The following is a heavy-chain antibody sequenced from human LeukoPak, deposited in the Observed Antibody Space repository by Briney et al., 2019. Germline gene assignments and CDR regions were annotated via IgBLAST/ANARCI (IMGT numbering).Heavy chain of an antibody. CDR3: AKVGSSGYPAHDAFDI. CDR1: GFTFDDYT. J-gene: IGHJ3*02. CDR2: ISWDGGST. Sequence: GGSLRLSCAASGFTFDDYTMHWVRQAPGKGLEWVSLISWDGGSTYYADSVKGRFTISRDNSKNSLYLQMNSLRTEDTALYYCAKVGSSGYPAHDAFDIWGQGTMVTVSS. V-gene: IGHV3-43*01. D-gene: IGHD3-22*01.